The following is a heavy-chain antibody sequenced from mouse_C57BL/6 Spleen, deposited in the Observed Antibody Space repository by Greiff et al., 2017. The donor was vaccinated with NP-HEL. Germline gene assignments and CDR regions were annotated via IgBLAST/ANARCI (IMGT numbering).Heavy chain of an antibody. CDR1: GYSFTDYN. Sequence: VHVKQSGPELVKPGASVKISCKASGYSFTDYNMNWVKQSNGKSLEWIGVINPNYGTTSYNQKFKGKATLTVDQSSSTAYMQLNSLTSEDSAVYYCARGGSYDGSFAYWGQGTLVTVSA. CDR2: INPNYGTT. CDR3: ARGGSYDGSFAY. D-gene: IGHD2-3*01. J-gene: IGHJ3*01. V-gene: IGHV1-39*01.